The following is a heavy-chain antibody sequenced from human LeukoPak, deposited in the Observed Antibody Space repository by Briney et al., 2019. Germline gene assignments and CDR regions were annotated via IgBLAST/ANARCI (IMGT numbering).Heavy chain of an antibody. D-gene: IGHD3-16*01. V-gene: IGHV4-59*12. J-gene: IGHJ4*02. CDR2: IYHSGST. Sequence: SETLSLTCTVSGGSISSYYWSWIRQPPGKGLEWIGEIYHSGSTNYNPSLKSRVTISVDKSKNQFSLELSSVTAADTAVYYCARGFRGSLDYWGQGTLVTVSS. CDR3: ARGFRGSLDY. CDR1: GGSISSYY.